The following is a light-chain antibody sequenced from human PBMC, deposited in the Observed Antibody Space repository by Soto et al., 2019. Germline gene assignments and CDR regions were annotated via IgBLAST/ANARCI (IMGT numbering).Light chain of an antibody. J-gene: IGKJ4*01. CDR2: DAT. CDR1: QNINTW. V-gene: IGKV1-5*01. Sequence: DVQMTQSPSTLSASVGDRVTITCQASQNINTWLAWYQQRPGKAPKLLIRDATRLETGVPSRFSGSGSGTGFTLTISSLQPDDLGTYYCQQYGRYSLTIGGGTKVEIK. CDR3: QQYGRYSLT.